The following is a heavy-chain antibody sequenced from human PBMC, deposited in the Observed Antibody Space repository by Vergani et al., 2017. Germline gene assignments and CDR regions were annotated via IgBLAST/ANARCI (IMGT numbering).Heavy chain of an antibody. CDR2: INHSGST. V-gene: IGHV4-34*01. J-gene: IGHJ2*01. CDR1: GGSFSGYY. CDR3: ARAVAGRLPWYFDL. Sequence: QVQLQQWGAGLLKPSETLSLTCAVYGGSFSGYYWSWIRHPPGKGLEWIGEINHSGSTNYNPSLKSRVTISVDTSKNQFSLKLSSVTAADTAVYYCARAVAGRLPWYFDLWGRGTLVTVSS. D-gene: IGHD6-19*01.